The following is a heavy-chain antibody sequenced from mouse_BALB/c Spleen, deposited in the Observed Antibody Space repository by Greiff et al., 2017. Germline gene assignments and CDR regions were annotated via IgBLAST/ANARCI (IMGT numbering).Heavy chain of an antibody. CDR2: ISSGGSYT. J-gene: IGHJ4*01. CDR3: ARHADYGYYAMDY. D-gene: IGHD2-4*01. Sequence: EVKVVESGGGLVKPGGSLKLSCAASGFTFSSYAMSWVRQTPEKRLEWVATISSGGSYTYYPDSVKGRFTISRDNAKNTLYLQMSSLRSEDTAMYYCARHADYGYYAMDYWGQGTSVTVSS. CDR1: GFTFSSYA. V-gene: IGHV5-9-3*01.